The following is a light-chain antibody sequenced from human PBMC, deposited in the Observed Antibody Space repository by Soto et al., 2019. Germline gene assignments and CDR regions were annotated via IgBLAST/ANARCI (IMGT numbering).Light chain of an antibody. Sequence: ETVLTQSQARLSLSPGERATLSCRAGESVNDYLAWYQQKPGQPPRLRFFDASNRVTDVSARFSAGGSGTAFTLIISNLEPEDFAVYYCQQRVNWPPTFGGGTKVEI. CDR3: QQRVNWPPT. CDR1: ESVNDY. V-gene: IGKV3-11*01. CDR2: DAS. J-gene: IGKJ4*01.